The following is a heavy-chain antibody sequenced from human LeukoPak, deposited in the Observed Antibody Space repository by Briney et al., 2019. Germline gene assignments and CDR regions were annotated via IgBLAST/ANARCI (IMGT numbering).Heavy chain of an antibody. CDR3: SRGQTMAED. CDR2: IRYDGSNA. D-gene: IGHD1/OR15-1a*01. Sequence: GGSLRLSCAASGFTISSYGMHWVRQAPGKGLEWVAFIRYDGSNAYYADSVKGRFTISRDNAKNSLYLQMNSLRAEDTAVYYCSRGQTMAEDWGQGTLVTVSS. CDR1: GFTISSYG. V-gene: IGHV3-30*02. J-gene: IGHJ4*02.